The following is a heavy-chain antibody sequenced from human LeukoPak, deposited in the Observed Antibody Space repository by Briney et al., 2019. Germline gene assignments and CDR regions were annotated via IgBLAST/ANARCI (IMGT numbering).Heavy chain of an antibody. V-gene: IGHV3-23*01. J-gene: IGHJ4*02. CDR3: AKDGVYSGYEGYYSDY. D-gene: IGHD5-12*01. CDR2: ISGSGGST. CDR1: GFTFSSYA. Sequence: GGSLRLSCAASGFTFSSYAMSWVRQAPGKGLEWVSAISGSGGSTYYADSVKGRFTISRDNSKNTLYLQMNSLRAEDTAVYYCAKDGVYSGYEGYYSDYWGQGTLVTVSS.